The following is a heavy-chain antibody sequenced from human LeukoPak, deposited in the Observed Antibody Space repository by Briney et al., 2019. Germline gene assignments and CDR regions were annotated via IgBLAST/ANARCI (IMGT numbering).Heavy chain of an antibody. CDR1: EFTFSSYA. D-gene: IGHD6-13*01. Sequence: GGALRLSCVASEFTFSSYAMHWVRQAPGKGLEWVAVISYEGNNEYYADSVKGRFTISRDKFKKTLYLQMNSLRAQDTAAYYCAKPREVSSSCYAAGWGQGTLVTVSS. CDR3: AKPREVSSSCYAAG. J-gene: IGHJ4*02. V-gene: IGHV3-30*18. CDR2: ISYEGNNE.